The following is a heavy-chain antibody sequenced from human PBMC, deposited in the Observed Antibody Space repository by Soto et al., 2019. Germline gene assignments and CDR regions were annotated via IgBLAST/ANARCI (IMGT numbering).Heavy chain of an antibody. V-gene: IGHV4-39*01. CDR3: ASSQKGYNWNYFDH. D-gene: IGHD1-20*01. Sequence: PSETLSLICAVSGGSISGSYYYWGWLRQTPGRGPEWIGSVFYTGFTSYNPSLESRVSVSVDTSKNQFSLKVSAVTAADTAVYYCASSQKGYNWNYFDHWGQGALVTVSS. CDR1: GGSISGSYYY. CDR2: VFYTGFT. J-gene: IGHJ4*02.